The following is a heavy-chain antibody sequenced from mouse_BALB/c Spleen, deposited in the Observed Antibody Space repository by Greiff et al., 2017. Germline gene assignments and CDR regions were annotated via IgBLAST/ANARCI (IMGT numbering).Heavy chain of an antibody. CDR2: INPSTGYT. CDR1: GYTFTSYW. CDR3: ARRLYGGYFDV. V-gene: IGHV1-7*01. Sequence: VQLQESGAELAKPGASVKMSCKASGYTFTSYWMHWVKQRPGQGLEWIGYINPSTGYTEYNQKFKDKATLTADKSSSTAYMQLSSLTSEDSAVYYCARRLYGGYFDVWGAGTTVTVSS. D-gene: IGHD3-3*01. J-gene: IGHJ1*01.